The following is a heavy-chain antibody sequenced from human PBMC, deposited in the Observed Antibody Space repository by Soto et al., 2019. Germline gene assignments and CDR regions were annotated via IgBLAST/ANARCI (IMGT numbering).Heavy chain of an antibody. V-gene: IGHV4-59*01. CDR3: ATQGGYYYDSSGYYDAFDI. J-gene: IGHJ3*02. Sequence: SETLSLTCTVSGCSISSYYWSWIRQPPGKGLEWIGYIYYSGSTNYNPSLKSRVTISVDTSKNQFSLKLSSVTAADTAVYYCATQGGYYYDSSGYYDAFDIWGQGTMVT. CDR1: GCSISSYY. D-gene: IGHD3-22*01. CDR2: IYYSGST.